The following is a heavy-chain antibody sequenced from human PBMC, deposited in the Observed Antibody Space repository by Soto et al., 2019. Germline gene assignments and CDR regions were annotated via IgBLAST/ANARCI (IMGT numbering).Heavy chain of an antibody. Sequence: HPGGSLRLSCAASGFTFDDYAMHWVRQAPGKGLEWVSGISWNSGSIGYADSVKGRFTISRDNAKNSLYLQMNSLRAEDTALYYCAKGKQQLVMISRWDYYYGMDVWGQGTTVTV. D-gene: IGHD6-13*01. V-gene: IGHV3-9*01. J-gene: IGHJ6*02. CDR1: GFTFDDYA. CDR2: ISWNSGSI. CDR3: AKGKQQLVMISRWDYYYGMDV.